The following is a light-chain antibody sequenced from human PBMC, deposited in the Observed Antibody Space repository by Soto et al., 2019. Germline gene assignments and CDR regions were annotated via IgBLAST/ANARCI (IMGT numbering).Light chain of an antibody. CDR1: QNVIIY. Sequence: EIVLTQSPASLSLSPGERATLSCRASQNVIIYLAWYQQKPGQSPRLLIYDTSNRATGIPARFSGSGSGTDFTLTVDSLEPEDFGVYYCQQRRAWPITFGQGTRLEIK. V-gene: IGKV3-11*01. CDR3: QQRRAWPIT. J-gene: IGKJ5*01. CDR2: DTS.